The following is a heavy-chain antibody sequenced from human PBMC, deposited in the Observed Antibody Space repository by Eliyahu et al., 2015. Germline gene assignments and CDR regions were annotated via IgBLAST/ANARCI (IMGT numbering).Heavy chain of an antibody. Sequence: QVLLQQWGAGLLKPSETLSLTCAVYGGSFSGYYWSWIRQPPGKGLEWIGEINHSGSTNYNPSLKSRVTISVDTSKDQFSLKLSSVTAADTAVYYCARDSEMAASHVDYWGQGTLVTVSS. D-gene: IGHD5-24*01. J-gene: IGHJ4*02. CDR1: GGSFSGYY. V-gene: IGHV4-34*01. CDR2: INHSGST. CDR3: ARDSEMAASHVDY.